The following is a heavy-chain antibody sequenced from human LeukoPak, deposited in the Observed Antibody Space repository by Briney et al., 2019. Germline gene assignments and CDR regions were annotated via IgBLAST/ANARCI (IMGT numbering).Heavy chain of an antibody. J-gene: IGHJ6*02. D-gene: IGHD6-13*01. Sequence: GGSLRLSCAASGFTFSSYAMSWVRQAPGKGLEWVSAISGSGGSTYYADSVKGRFTISRDNSKNTLYLQMNSLRAEDTAVYYCAKDRDSPYSSSWYYYYYGMDVWGQGTTVTVSS. CDR1: GFTFSSYA. CDR3: AKDRDSPYSSSWYYYYYGMDV. CDR2: ISGSGGST. V-gene: IGHV3-23*01.